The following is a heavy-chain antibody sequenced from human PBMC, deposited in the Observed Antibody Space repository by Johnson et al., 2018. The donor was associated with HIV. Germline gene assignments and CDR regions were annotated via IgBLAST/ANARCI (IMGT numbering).Heavy chain of an antibody. CDR3: ARDLGGSYSGLDAFDI. V-gene: IGHV3-48*01. CDR2: ISSNSGSI. CDR1: GFTVNTNF. D-gene: IGHD1-26*01. Sequence: EVQLVESGGGLIQPGGSLRLSCSVSGFTVNTNFMSWVRQAPGKGLEWVSTISSNSGSIAYADSVKGRFTISRDNAKNSLYLQMNSLRAEDTAVYYCARDLGGSYSGLDAFDIWGQGTMVTVSS. J-gene: IGHJ3*02.